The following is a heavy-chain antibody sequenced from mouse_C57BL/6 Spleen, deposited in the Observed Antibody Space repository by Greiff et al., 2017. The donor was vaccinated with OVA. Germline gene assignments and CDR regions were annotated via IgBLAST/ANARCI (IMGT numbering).Heavy chain of an antibody. CDR3: ARFDYDGNYYAMDY. J-gene: IGHJ4*01. D-gene: IGHD2-4*01. CDR2: IDPSDSET. Sequence: VQLQQPGAELVRPGSSVKLSCKASGYTFTSYWMHWVKQRPIQGLEWIGNIDPSDSETHYNQKFKDKATLTVDKSSSTAYMQLSGLTSEDSAVYYCARFDYDGNYYAMDYWGQGTSVTVSS. CDR1: GYTFTSYW. V-gene: IGHV1-52*01.